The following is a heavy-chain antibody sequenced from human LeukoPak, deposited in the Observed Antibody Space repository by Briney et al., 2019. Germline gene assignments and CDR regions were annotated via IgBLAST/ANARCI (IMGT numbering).Heavy chain of an antibody. CDR2: IAPSGRNT. CDR3: AKDIQLSA. J-gene: IGHJ3*01. D-gene: IGHD5-24*01. CDR1: GFNFNDAA. Sequence: PGGSLKLSCEASGFNFNDAAMTWVRQAPGKGLEWVALIAPSGRNTYYADSVKGRFTMSRDNSKKTLSLQMNSLRVEDTAIYYCAKDIQLSAWGLGTMVTVSS. V-gene: IGHV3-23*01.